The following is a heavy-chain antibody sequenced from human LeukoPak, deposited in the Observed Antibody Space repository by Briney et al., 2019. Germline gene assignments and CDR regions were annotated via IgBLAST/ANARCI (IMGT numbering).Heavy chain of an antibody. CDR1: GFSLSTSGVG. Sequence: SGPTLVNPTQTLTLTCTFSGFSLSTSGVGVGWIRQPPGKALEWLALIYWNDDKRYSPSLKSRLTITKDTSKNQVVLTMTNMDPVDTATYYCAHSGDNWNYFYNYGMDVWGQGTTVTVSS. V-gene: IGHV2-5*01. D-gene: IGHD1-20*01. CDR3: AHSGDNWNYFYNYGMDV. J-gene: IGHJ6*02. CDR2: IYWNDDK.